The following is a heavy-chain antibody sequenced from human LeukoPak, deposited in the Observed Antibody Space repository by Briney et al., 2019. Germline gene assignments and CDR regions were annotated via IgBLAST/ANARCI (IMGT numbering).Heavy chain of an antibody. CDR2: IIPIFGTA. CDR1: GGTFSSYA. D-gene: IGHD3-22*01. V-gene: IGHV1-69*05. Sequence: SVKVSCKASGGTFSSYAISWVRQAPGQGLEWVGGIIPIFGTANYAQKFQGRVTITTDESTSTAYMELSSLRSEDTAVYYCAALKKYYYDSSGYAFDYWGQGTLVTVSS. J-gene: IGHJ4*02. CDR3: AALKKYYYDSSGYAFDY.